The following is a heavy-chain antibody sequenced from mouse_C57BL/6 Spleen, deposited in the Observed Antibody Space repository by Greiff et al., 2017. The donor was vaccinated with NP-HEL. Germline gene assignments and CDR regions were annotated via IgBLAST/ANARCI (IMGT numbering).Heavy chain of an antibody. CDR3: ASYYGSSYATSYAMDY. CDR1: GFSLTSYG. J-gene: IGHJ4*01. D-gene: IGHD1-1*01. Sequence: QVQLQQSGPGLVQPSQSLSITCTVSGFSLTSYGVHWVRQSPGKGLEWLGVIWSGGSTDYNAAFISRLSISKDNSKSQVFFKMNSLQADDTAIYYCASYYGSSYATSYAMDYWGQGTSVTVSS. CDR2: IWSGGST. V-gene: IGHV2-2*01.